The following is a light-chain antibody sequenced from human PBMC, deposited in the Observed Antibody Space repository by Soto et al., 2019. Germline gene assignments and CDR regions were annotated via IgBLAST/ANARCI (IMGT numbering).Light chain of an antibody. CDR2: EVS. CDR3: SSFAGNNNCV. J-gene: IGLJ2*01. Sequence: QSALTQPPSASGSPGQSVTISCTGTSRDVGGYNYVSWYQQHPGKAPKLMISEVSKRPSGVPDRFSGSKSGNTASLTVSGLQAEDEADYYCSSFAGNNNCVFGGGTKLTVL. CDR1: SRDVGGYNY. V-gene: IGLV2-8*01.